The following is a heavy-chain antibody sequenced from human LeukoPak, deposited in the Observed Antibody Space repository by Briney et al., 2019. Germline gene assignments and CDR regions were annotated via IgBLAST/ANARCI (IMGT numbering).Heavy chain of an antibody. J-gene: IGHJ6*04. D-gene: IGHD3-10*02. CDR1: GFTFSSYE. CDR3: AELGITMIGGV. CDR2: ITTSGTV. Sequence: GGSLRLSCAASGFTFSSYEMNWVRQAPGKGLEWVSHITTSGTVYYADSVKGRFTISRDNAKNSLYLQMNSLRAEDTAVYYCAELGITMIGGVWGKGTTVTISS. V-gene: IGHV3-48*03.